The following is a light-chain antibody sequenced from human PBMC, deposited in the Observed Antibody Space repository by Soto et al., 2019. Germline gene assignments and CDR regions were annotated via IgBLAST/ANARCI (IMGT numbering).Light chain of an antibody. Sequence: QPVLTQPPSVSGAPGQRVTISCTGSSSNIGPTYDVHWYQQLPGTAPKLLIYANTNRPSGVPDRFSGSKSGTSASLAITGLQAEDEADYYCSSYTSDGTLVFGTGTKLTVL. CDR3: SSYTSDGTLV. V-gene: IGLV1-40*01. CDR1: SSNIGPTYD. CDR2: ANT. J-gene: IGLJ1*01.